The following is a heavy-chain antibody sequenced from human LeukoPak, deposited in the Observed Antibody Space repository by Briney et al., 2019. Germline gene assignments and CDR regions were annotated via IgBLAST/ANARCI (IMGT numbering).Heavy chain of an antibody. CDR3: ARGFGGRREQLAFDY. V-gene: IGHV7-4-1*02. J-gene: IGHJ4*02. Sequence: AASVKVSCKASGYTFTSYAMNWVRQAPGQGLEWMGWINTNTGNPTYAQGFTGRFVFSSDTSVSTAYLQISSLKAEDTAVYYCARGFGGRREQLAFDYWGQGTLVTVSS. CDR1: GYTFTSYA. CDR2: INTNTGNP. D-gene: IGHD6-6*01.